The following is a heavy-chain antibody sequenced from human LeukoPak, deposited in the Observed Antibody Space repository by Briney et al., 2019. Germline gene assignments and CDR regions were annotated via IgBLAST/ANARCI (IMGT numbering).Heavy chain of an antibody. D-gene: IGHD1-1*01. V-gene: IGHV4-39*07. CDR2: VFYTGSA. CDR3: VRGLHDIYY. CDR1: VGSISSRSYY. J-gene: IGHJ4*02. Sequence: SEALSLTCTVSVGSISSRSYYWGGIREPPGGGLEWSGSVFYTGSAYYTTSLQSRVTISVATSNTRFSLKLSSVTAADTAIYYYVRGLHDIYYWGQATLATVSS.